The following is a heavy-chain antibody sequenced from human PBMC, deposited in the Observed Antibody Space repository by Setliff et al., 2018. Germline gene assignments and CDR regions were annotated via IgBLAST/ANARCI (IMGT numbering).Heavy chain of an antibody. CDR1: GGSMTDFF. CDR2: IYTKGST. Sequence: TLSLTCSVTGGSMTDFFWNWIRQPPGKGLEWIGYIYTKGSTNYSPSLRSRVTMSLDRSRNQFSLTLNSMTAADTAIYYCAGGLNTESWTPLYWSPGTRVTVSS. V-gene: IGHV4-4*08. J-gene: IGHJ4*02. D-gene: IGHD2-15*01. CDR3: AGGLNTESWTPLY.